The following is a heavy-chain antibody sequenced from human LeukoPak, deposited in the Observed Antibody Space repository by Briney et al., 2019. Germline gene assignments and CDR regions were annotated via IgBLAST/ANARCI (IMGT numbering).Heavy chain of an antibody. Sequence: GGSLRLSCAASGFTFSSYAMHWVRQAPGKGLEWVAVISYDGSNKYYADSVKGRLTISRDNSKNTLYLQMNSLRAEDTAVYYCARDEVASGWKILDYWGQGTLVTVSS. D-gene: IGHD6-19*01. CDR1: GFTFSSYA. CDR2: ISYDGSNK. V-gene: IGHV3-30-3*01. J-gene: IGHJ4*02. CDR3: ARDEVASGWKILDY.